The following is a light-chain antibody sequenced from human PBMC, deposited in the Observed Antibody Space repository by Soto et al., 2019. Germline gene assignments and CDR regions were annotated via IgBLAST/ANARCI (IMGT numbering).Light chain of an antibody. J-gene: IGKJ2*03. CDR3: QQYGSAWYS. CDR2: GTS. V-gene: IGKV3-20*01. CDR1: QSVSSSY. Sequence: EIVLTQSPDTLSLSPGERATLSCRASQSVSSSYLAWYQQKPGQAPRLLIYGTSTRATGIPDRFSGSVSGTDFTLTISRLEPEDFAVYYCQQYGSAWYSFGQGTKLEIK.